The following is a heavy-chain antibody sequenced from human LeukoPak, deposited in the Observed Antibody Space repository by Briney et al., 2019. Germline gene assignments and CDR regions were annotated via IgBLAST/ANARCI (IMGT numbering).Heavy chain of an antibody. J-gene: IGHJ4*02. CDR1: GYTFTSYY. D-gene: IGHD5-12*01. CDR3: ARGPRYGESGYDLGPY. CDR2: INPNSGGS. V-gene: IGHV1-2*02. Sequence: ASVKVSCKASGYTFTSYYIHWMRQAPGRGLEGVGWINPNSGGSHYARRFQGRVTMTSDTSINTGYMELTSLTTDDTAVYYCARGPRYGESGYDLGPYWGQGTLVTVSS.